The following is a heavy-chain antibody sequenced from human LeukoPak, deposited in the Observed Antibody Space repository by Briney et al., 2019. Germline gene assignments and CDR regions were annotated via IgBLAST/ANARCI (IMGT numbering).Heavy chain of an antibody. CDR2: ISSSSYI. CDR1: GFTFSSYS. J-gene: IGHJ6*02. Sequence: PGGSLRLSCAASGFTFSSYSMNWVRQAPGKGLEWVSSISSSSYIYYADSVKGRFTISRDNAKNSLYLQMNSLRAEDTAVYYCARDHSSGWSHDYYYGMDVWGQGTTVTVSS. V-gene: IGHV3-21*01. D-gene: IGHD6-19*01. CDR3: ARDHSSGWSHDYYYGMDV.